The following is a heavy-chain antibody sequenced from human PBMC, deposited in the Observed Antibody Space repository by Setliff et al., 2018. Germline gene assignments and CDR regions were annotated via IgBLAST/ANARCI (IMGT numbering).Heavy chain of an antibody. V-gene: IGHV4-39*01. Sequence: SATLSLTCTVSGGSVRTSSYYWGWIRQSPGKGLEWIGSIYFTGNTYYSPSLKSRVTISADTSKNQFSLKLTSLTATDTAIYYCARHGRFYDFTDYFPNWFDPWGQGTLVTVS. CDR1: GGSVRTSSYY. CDR3: ARHGRFYDFTDYFPNWFDP. J-gene: IGHJ5*02. CDR2: IYFTGNT. D-gene: IGHD3-22*01.